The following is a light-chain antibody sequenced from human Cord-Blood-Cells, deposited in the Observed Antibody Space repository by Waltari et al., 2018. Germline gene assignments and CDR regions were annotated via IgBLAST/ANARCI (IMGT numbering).Light chain of an antibody. CDR3: AAWDDSLNGYV. Sequence: QSVLTQPPSASGTPGQRVTISSSGRRSNIGSNTVNWYQQLPGTAPKLLIYSTNQRPSGVPDRFSGSKSGTSASLAISGLQSEDEADYYCAAWDDSLNGYVFGTGTKVTVL. J-gene: IGLJ1*01. CDR2: STN. V-gene: IGLV1-44*01. CDR1: RSNIGSNT.